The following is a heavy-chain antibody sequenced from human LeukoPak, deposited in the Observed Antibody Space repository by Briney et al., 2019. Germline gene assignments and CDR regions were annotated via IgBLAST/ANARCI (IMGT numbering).Heavy chain of an antibody. V-gene: IGHV4-4*07. CDR2: IYTSGRT. Sequence: SVTLSLTCTVSGGSISRYYWFWIRQPAAKGREGIGRIYTSGRTNYNPSLKSRVTMSVDTSKNQFSLKLSSVTAADTAVYYCARATVTGFHFDYWGQGTLVTVSS. CDR1: GGSISRYY. J-gene: IGHJ4*02. D-gene: IGHD4-17*01. CDR3: ARATVTGFHFDY.